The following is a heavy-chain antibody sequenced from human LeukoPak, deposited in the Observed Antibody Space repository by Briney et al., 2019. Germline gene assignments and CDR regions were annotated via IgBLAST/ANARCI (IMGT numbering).Heavy chain of an antibody. V-gene: IGHV3-23*01. CDR1: GFTFSSYA. CDR2: ISGSGGST. J-gene: IGHJ4*02. Sequence: GGSLRLSCAASGFTFSSYAMSWVRQAPGKGLEWVSVISGSGGSTYYADSVKGRFTISRDNSENTLYLQMNSLRAEDTAVYYCAKDRSAVAGTYFDYWGQGTLVTVSS. CDR3: AKDRSAVAGTYFDY. D-gene: IGHD6-19*01.